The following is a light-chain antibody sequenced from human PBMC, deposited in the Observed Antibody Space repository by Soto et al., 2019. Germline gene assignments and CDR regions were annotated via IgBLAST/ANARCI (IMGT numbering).Light chain of an antibody. J-gene: IGLJ3*02. Sequence: ALTQPASVSGSLGQSITISCTGTSRDIGGYKYVSWYKQHPGKAPKLIIFEVSNRPSGVSDRFSGSNSGNTASLTISGLQAEDEADYYCTSYSRYRVLVLGGGTKVT. CDR1: SRDIGGYKY. CDR2: EVS. V-gene: IGLV2-14*01. CDR3: TSYSRYRVLV.